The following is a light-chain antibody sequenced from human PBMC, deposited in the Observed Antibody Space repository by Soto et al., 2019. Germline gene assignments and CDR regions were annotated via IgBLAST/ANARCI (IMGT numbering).Light chain of an antibody. V-gene: IGKV1-5*01. CDR2: DDT. J-gene: IGKJ3*01. CDR1: QSIDGW. Sequence: DIQMTQSPSTLSASIGDRVTITCRASQSIDGWLAGYQHKPGRAPELLIYDDTRLQSGVPSRFSGSASGTELTLTISSLQPDDFATYYCQQYSSYPFTFGPGTKVDV. CDR3: QQYSSYPFT.